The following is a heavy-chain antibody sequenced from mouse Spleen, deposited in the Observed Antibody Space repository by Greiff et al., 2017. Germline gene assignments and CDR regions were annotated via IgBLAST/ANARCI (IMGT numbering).Heavy chain of an antibody. J-gene: IGHJ1*01. CDR2: IDTSDSYT. CDR3: ARWDDGYWYFDV. CDR1: GYTFTDYW. V-gene: IGHV1-69*01. Sequence: QVQLKQSGAELVMPGASVKMSCKASGYTFTDYWMHWVKQRPGQGLEWIGAIDTSDSYTSYNQKLKGKATLTVDESSSTAYMQLSSLTSEDSAVYYCARWDDGYWYFDVWGAGTTVTVSS. D-gene: IGHD2-3*01.